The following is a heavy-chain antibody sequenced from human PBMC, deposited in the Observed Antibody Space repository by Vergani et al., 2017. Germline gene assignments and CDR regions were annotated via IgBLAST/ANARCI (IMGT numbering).Heavy chain of an antibody. Sequence: QVQLQESGPGLVKPSETLSLTCTVSGGSISSYYWSWIRQPPGKGLEWIGYIYHSGSTYYNPSLKSRVTISVDRSKNQFSLKLSSVTAADTAVYYCATGAYYYDSSGYYFHDAFDIWGQGTMVTVSS. CDR1: GGSISSYY. D-gene: IGHD3-22*01. V-gene: IGHV4-59*12. J-gene: IGHJ3*02. CDR2: IYHSGST. CDR3: ATGAYYYDSSGYYFHDAFDI.